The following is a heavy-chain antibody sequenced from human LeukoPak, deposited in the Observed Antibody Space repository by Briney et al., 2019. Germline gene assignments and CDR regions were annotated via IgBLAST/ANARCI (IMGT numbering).Heavy chain of an antibody. Sequence: ASVKVSCKASGYNFNRYTITWVRQAPGQGLEWMGWVSTSNGDTSYADKFQGRVTMTTETVTKTAYMELRRLRSGDTAMYFCASVSDTSMVTPGFDSWGQGTLVTVSS. V-gene: IGHV1-18*01. CDR1: GYNFNRYT. D-gene: IGHD5-18*01. CDR2: VSTSNGDT. CDR3: ASVSDTSMVTPGFDS. J-gene: IGHJ4*02.